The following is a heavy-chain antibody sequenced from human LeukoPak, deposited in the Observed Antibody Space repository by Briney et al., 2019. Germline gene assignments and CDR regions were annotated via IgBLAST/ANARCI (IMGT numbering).Heavy chain of an antibody. CDR1: GFTFSSYS. CDR2: ISSSSSTI. J-gene: IGHJ4*02. V-gene: IGHV3-48*04. Sequence: GGSLRLSCAASGFTFSSYSMNWVRQAPGKGLEWVSYISSSSSTIYYADSVKGRFTISRDNAKNSLYLQMNSLRAEDTAVYYCARGYYYDSSGYYVYWGQGTLVTVSS. CDR3: ARGYYYDSSGYYVY. D-gene: IGHD3-22*01.